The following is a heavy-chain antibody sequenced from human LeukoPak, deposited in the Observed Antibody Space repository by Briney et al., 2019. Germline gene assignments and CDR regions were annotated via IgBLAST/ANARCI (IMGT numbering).Heavy chain of an antibody. CDR1: GGSISSGSYY. V-gene: IGHV4-61*02. CDR3: ARDSEDDFWSGYHYMDV. D-gene: IGHD3-3*01. Sequence: SQTLSLTCTVSGGSISSGSYYWSWIRQPAGKGLEWIGRIYTSGSTNYNPSLKSRLPISVDTSKSQFSLKLSSMTAADTAVYYCARDSEDDFWSGYHYMDVWGKGTTVTVSS. CDR2: IYTSGST. J-gene: IGHJ6*03.